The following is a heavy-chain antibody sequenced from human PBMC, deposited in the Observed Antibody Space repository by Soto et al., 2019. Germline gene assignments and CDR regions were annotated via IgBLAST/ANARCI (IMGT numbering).Heavy chain of an antibody. V-gene: IGHV1-18*01. CDR3: ARSDMLQQRSPWDRRGIEY. CDR1: GYTFTSYG. J-gene: IGHJ4*02. D-gene: IGHD6-13*01. Sequence: QVQLVQSGAEVKKPGASVKVSCKASGYTFTSYGISWVRQAPGQGLEWMGWISAYNGNTNYAQKLQGRVTMTTDTATSTAYMVLRSLRSEDSCVYYCARSDMLQQRSPWDRRGIEYWGQGTLVMVSS. CDR2: ISAYNGNT.